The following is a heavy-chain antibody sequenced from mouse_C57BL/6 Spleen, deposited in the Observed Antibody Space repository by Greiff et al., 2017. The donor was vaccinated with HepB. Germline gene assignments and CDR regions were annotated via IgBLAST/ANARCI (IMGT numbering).Heavy chain of an antibody. J-gene: IGHJ2*01. Sequence: SGAELVRPGASVTLSCKASGYTFTDYEMHWVKQTPVHGLEWIGAIDPETGGTAYNQKFKGKAILTADKSSSTAYMELRSLTSEDSAVYYCTRDTTVVAYYFDYWGQGTTLTVSS. CDR2: IDPETGGT. D-gene: IGHD1-1*01. CDR3: TRDTTVVAYYFDY. V-gene: IGHV1-15*01. CDR1: GYTFTDYE.